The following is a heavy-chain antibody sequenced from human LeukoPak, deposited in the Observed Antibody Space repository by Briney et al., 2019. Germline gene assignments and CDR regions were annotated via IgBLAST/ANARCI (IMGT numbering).Heavy chain of an antibody. CDR3: ARPRNGNYGAFDI. D-gene: IGHD4-17*01. J-gene: IGHJ3*02. CDR2: IIPILGIA. V-gene: IGHV1-69*04. Sequence: ASVKVSCKASGGTFSSYAISWVRQAPGQGLEWMGRIIPILGIANYAQKFQGRVTITADKSTSTAYMELSSLRSEDTAVYYCARPRNGNYGAFDIWGQGTMVTVSS. CDR1: GGTFSSYA.